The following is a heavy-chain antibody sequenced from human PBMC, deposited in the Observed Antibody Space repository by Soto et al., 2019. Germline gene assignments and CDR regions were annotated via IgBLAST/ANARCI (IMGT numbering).Heavy chain of an antibody. CDR3: ARGDYQYSIDY. D-gene: IGHD2-2*01. J-gene: IGHJ4*02. CDR1: GDSMTSGDYS. V-gene: IGHV4-30-2*01. Sequence: TLSLTCTVSGDSMTSGDYSWSWIRQPPGKGLEWLGYIYRTGNTHYSPSLKSRVSISQDRSKNQFSLELTSVTAADTAVYYCARGDYQYSIDYWGQGTLVTVSS. CDR2: IYRTGNT.